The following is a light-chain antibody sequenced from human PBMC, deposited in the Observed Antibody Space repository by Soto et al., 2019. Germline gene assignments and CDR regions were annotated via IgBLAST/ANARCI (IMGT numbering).Light chain of an antibody. J-gene: IGKJ1*01. CDR1: RDISLW. Sequence: IQVTQSPSSLSASVGDRVTITCRASRDISLWLAWYQQKPGKAPTLLVYQASQLQSGVPSRFSGSGSGTEFSLTISSLQPDDRSTFYCQTYGDFFRTFGQGTKVEI. CDR2: QAS. CDR3: QTYGDFFRT. V-gene: IGKV1-5*03.